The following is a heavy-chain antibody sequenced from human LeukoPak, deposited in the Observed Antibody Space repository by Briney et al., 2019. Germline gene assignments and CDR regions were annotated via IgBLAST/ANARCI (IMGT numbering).Heavy chain of an antibody. CDR3: TRRRSSSGSNYYMDV. D-gene: IGHD6-6*01. Sequence: GGSLRLSCTASGFTFGDYAMSWVRQAPGKGLEWVGFIRSKACGGTTEYAASVKGRFTISRDDSKSIAYLQMNSLKTEDTAVYYCTRRRSSSGSNYYMDVWGKGTTVTVSS. CDR1: GFTFGDYA. V-gene: IGHV3-49*04. CDR2: IRSKACGGTT. J-gene: IGHJ6*03.